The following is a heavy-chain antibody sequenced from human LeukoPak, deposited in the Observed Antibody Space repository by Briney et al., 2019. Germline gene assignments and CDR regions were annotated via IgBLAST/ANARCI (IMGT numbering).Heavy chain of an antibody. CDR1: GGSISSGSYY. CDR3: ARTSGYSYGLDAFDI. V-gene: IGHV4-61*02. Sequence: SQTLSLTCTVSGGSISSGSYYWSWIRQPAGKGLEWIGRIYTSGSTNYNPSLKSRVTISVDTSKNQFSLKLSSVTAADTAVYYCARTSGYSYGLDAFDIWGQGTMVTVSS. D-gene: IGHD5-18*01. J-gene: IGHJ3*02. CDR2: IYTSGST.